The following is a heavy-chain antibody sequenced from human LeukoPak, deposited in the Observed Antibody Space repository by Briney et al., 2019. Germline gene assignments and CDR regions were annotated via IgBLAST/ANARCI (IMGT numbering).Heavy chain of an antibody. J-gene: IGHJ5*02. V-gene: IGHV3-74*01. CDR2: INGDGTTT. CDR3: ARRVDATRWFDP. CDR1: GFTFSNYF. Sequence: PGGSLRLSCSASGFTFSNYFMHWVRQAPGEGLVWASRINGDGTTTIYADSVKGRFTISRDNAKNTLYLQMNSLRAEDTAIYYCARRVDATRWFDPWGQGALVTVSS. D-gene: IGHD2-15*01.